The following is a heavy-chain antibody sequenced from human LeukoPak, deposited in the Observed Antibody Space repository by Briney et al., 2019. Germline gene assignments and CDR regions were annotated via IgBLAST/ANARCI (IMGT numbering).Heavy chain of an antibody. D-gene: IGHD2-2*01. Sequence: GASVKVSCKASEYTFTGYYMHWVRQAPGQGLEWMGWINPNSGGTNYAQKFQGRVTMTRDTSISTAYMELSRLRSDDTAVYYCARATADIYYYYGMDVWGQGTTVTVTS. V-gene: IGHV1-2*02. CDR2: INPNSGGT. CDR3: ARATADIYYYYGMDV. J-gene: IGHJ6*02. CDR1: EYTFTGYY.